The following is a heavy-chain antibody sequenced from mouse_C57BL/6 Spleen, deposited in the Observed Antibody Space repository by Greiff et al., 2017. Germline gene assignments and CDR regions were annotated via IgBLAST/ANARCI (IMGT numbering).Heavy chain of an antibody. D-gene: IGHD1-1*01. CDR1: GYSITSDY. J-gene: IGHJ2*01. Sequence: VKLMESGPGLAKPSQTLSLACSVTGYSITSDYWNWIRKFPGNKLEFMGFISYSGSNYYNPSLKSRISRTLDTTKNQYYLRLNSGTTEDTSTYYCTKSTVVATFDYWGQGTTLTVSS. CDR3: TKSTVVATFDY. V-gene: IGHV3-8*01. CDR2: ISYSGSN.